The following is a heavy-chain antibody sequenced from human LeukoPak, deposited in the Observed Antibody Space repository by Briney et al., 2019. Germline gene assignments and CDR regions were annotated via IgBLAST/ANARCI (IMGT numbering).Heavy chain of an antibody. J-gene: IGHJ5*02. Sequence: PSGTLSLTCAVSGGSFTDRNWWSWVRQPPGKGLEWIGEIYHSGSTNYNPSLKSRVTISIDNSKNQFSLKLSSVTAADTAVYYCARGPLIPAAIGCWFDPWGQGTLVTVSS. CDR1: GGSFTDRNW. V-gene: IGHV4-4*02. CDR2: IYHSGST. CDR3: ARGPLIPAAIGCWFDP. D-gene: IGHD2-2*01.